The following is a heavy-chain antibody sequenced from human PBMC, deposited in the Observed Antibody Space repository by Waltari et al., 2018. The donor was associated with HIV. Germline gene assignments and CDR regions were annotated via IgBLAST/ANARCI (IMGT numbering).Heavy chain of an antibody. CDR2: IYYSGST. J-gene: IGHJ4*02. D-gene: IGHD6-19*01. CDR1: GGSISSSSYY. CDR3: ARHQDAPGGWSDY. Sequence: QLQLQESGPGLVKPSETLSLTCTVSGGSISSSSYYWGWIRQPPGKGLEWIGSIYYSGSTYYNPSLKSRVTISVDTSKNQFSLKLSSVTAADTAVYYCARHQDAPGGWSDYWGQGTLVTVSS. V-gene: IGHV4-39*01.